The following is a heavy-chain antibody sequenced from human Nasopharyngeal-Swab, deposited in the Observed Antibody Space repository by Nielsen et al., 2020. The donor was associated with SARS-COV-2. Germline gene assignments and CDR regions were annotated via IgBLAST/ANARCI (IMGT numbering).Heavy chain of an antibody. CDR1: GFTFSSYA. V-gene: IGHV3-23*01. D-gene: IGHD2-15*01. CDR2: ISGSGGST. J-gene: IGHJ3*02. Sequence: GGSLRPSCAASGFTFSSYAMSWDRQAPGKGLEWVSAISGSGGSTYYGDSVKGRFTISRDNSKNTLYLQMNSLRAEDTAVYYCAKDLGYCSGGSCYGDAFDIWGQGTMVTVSS. CDR3: AKDLGYCSGGSCYGDAFDI.